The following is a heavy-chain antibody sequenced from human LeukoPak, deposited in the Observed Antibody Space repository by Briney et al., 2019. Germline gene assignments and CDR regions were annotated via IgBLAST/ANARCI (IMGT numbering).Heavy chain of an antibody. CDR1: GFTFSSYG. CDR2: IGTAGDT. D-gene: IGHD3-16*01. J-gene: IGHJ4*02. V-gene: IGHV3-13*01. Sequence: GGSLRLSCAASGFTFSSYGMHWVRQATGKGLEWVSAIGTAGDTYCPGSVKGRFTISRENAKNSLYLQMNSLRAGDTAVYYCARGRFWGAGYYFDYWGQGTLVTVSS. CDR3: ARGRFWGAGYYFDY.